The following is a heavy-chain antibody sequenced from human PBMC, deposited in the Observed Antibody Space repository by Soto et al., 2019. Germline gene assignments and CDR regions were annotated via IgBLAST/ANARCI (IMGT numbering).Heavy chain of an antibody. CDR2: ISWDGGST. CDR3: AKDDCSGGSCYFDY. D-gene: IGHD2-15*01. V-gene: IGHV3-43*01. Sequence: EVQLVESGGVVVQPGGSLRLSCAASGFTFDDYTMHWVRQAPGKGLEWVSLISWDGGSTYYADSVKGRFTISRDNSKNSLYRQMNSLRTEDTALYYCAKDDCSGGSCYFDYWGQGSLVTVSS. J-gene: IGHJ4*02. CDR1: GFTFDDYT.